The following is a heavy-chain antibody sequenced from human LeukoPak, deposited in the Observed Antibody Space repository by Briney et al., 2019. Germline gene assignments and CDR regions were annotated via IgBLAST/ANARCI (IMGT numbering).Heavy chain of an antibody. Sequence: GGSLRLSCAASGFTFNNYSIYWVRQAPGKGLEWVSGISGSGGNTYYADSVKGRFSVSRDNSRNTVFLQMHSLRAEDTALYYCAKTTAGYSSGRYPGWPIDYWGQGTLVTVSS. J-gene: IGHJ4*02. CDR1: GFTFNNYS. CDR3: AKTTAGYSSGRYPGWPIDY. CDR2: ISGSGGNT. V-gene: IGHV3-23*01. D-gene: IGHD6-19*01.